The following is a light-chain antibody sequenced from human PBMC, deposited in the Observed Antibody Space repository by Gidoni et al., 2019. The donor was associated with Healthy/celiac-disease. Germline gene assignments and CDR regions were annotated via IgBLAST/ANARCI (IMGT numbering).Light chain of an antibody. J-gene: IGKJ4*01. CDR1: QSVSSN. Sequence: EIVMTQSPATLSVSPGERATLSCRASQSVSSNLAWYQQKPGQAPRLLIYGASTRATGIPARFSGSGSGTEFTLTFSSLQSEDFAVYYCQQHNNWPPLTFGGGTKVEIK. CDR3: QQHNNWPPLT. V-gene: IGKV3-15*01. CDR2: GAS.